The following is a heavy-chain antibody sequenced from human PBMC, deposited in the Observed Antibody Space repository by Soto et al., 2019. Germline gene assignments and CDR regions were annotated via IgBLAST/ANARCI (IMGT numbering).Heavy chain of an antibody. CDR2: IIPIFGTA. V-gene: IGHV1-69*13. D-gene: IGHD6-19*01. Sequence: SVKVSCKASGGTFSSYAISWVRQAPGQGLEWMGGIIPIFGTANYAQKFQGRVTITADESTSTAYMELSSLRSEDTAVYYCARSIEQWPSNEYYYYGMDVWGQGTTVTVS. CDR3: ARSIEQWPSNEYYYYGMDV. J-gene: IGHJ6*02. CDR1: GGTFSSYA.